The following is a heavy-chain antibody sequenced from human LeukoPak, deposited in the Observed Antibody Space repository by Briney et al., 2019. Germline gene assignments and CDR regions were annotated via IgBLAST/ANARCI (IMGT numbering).Heavy chain of an antibody. D-gene: IGHD4-11*01. CDR2: IKQDGSEK. CDR3: ANQAYSQFDY. V-gene: IGHV3-7*01. Sequence: GGSLRLSCAGSGFTFSSYWMSWVRQAPGKGLEWVANIKQDGSEKYYVDSVKGRFAISRDNAKRSLYLQMNSLRAEDTAVYYCANQAYSQFDYWGQGTLVTVSS. CDR1: GFTFSSYW. J-gene: IGHJ4*02.